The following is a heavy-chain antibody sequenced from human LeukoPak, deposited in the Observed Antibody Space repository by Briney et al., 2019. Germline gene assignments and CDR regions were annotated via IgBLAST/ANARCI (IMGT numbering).Heavy chain of an antibody. CDR2: INPSGGST. Sequence: ASVKVSCKASGYTFTSYYMHRVRQAPGQGLEWMGIINPSGGSTSYAQKFQGRVTMTRDTSTSTVYMELSSLRSEDTAVYYCATTDILTGYRSYYYYYYMDVWGKGTTVTVSS. V-gene: IGHV1-46*01. CDR1: GYTFTSYY. CDR3: ATTDILTGYRSYYYYYYMDV. J-gene: IGHJ6*03. D-gene: IGHD3-9*01.